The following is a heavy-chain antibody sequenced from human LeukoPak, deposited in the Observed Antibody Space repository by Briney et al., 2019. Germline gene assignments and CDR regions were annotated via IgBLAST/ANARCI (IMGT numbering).Heavy chain of an antibody. CDR2: INGDGRYI. Sequence: GGSLRLSCVASEFTFSSYWMHWVRQDPRKGLVWVSRINGDGRYINYADSVRGRFTISRDNAKNTLYLQMNTLRVEDTAVYYCTRDLMDYDVSTGLHHYYMDVWGQGTTVTVSS. V-gene: IGHV3-74*01. J-gene: IGHJ6*02. D-gene: IGHD3-9*01. CDR1: EFTFSSYW. CDR3: TRDLMDYDVSTGLHHYYMDV.